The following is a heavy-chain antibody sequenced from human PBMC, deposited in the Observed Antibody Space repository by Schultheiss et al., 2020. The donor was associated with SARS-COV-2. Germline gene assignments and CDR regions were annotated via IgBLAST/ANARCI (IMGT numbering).Heavy chain of an antibody. J-gene: IGHJ4*02. Sequence: GESLKISCAASGFTFSTYWMHWVRQAPGKGLEWVSRINGDGTRTDYADSAKGRFTISRDNAKNTLYLQMNSLTAEDTAVYYCARDLVNWSHGPDYWGQGTLVTVSS. CDR1: GFTFSTYW. V-gene: IGHV3-74*01. CDR3: ARDLVNWSHGPDY. D-gene: IGHD3-3*01. CDR2: INGDGTRT.